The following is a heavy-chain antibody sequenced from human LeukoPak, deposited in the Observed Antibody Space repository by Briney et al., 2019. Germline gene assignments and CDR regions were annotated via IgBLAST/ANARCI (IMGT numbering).Heavy chain of an antibody. CDR3: ARDLGGYNYGYSFDY. J-gene: IGHJ4*02. D-gene: IGHD5-18*01. CDR1: GGSIGGYY. CDR2: IYTSGST. V-gene: IGHV4-4*07. Sequence: PSETLSLTCTVSGGSIGGYYWNWIRQPAGKGLEWIGRIYTSGSTNYNPSLKSRVTMSVDTSKNQFSLKLFSVTAADTAVYYCARDLGGYNYGYSFDYWGQGTLVTVSS.